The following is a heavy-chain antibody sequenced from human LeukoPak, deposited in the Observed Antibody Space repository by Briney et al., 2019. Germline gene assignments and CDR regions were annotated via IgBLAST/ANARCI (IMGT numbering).Heavy chain of an antibody. J-gene: IGHJ4*02. D-gene: IGHD4-17*01. CDR3: AHSLIEDDGDYESPVWFDY. CDR2: NYWDDDK. Sequence: SGPTLVNPTQTLTLTCSFSGFSLSTTGVGVGWIRQPPGKALEWLALNYWDDDKRYSPSLKSRLTITKDTSKNQEVLKMTNMDPVDTATYYCAHSLIEDDGDYESPVWFDYWGQGTLVTVSS. CDR1: GFSLSTTGVG. V-gene: IGHV2-5*02.